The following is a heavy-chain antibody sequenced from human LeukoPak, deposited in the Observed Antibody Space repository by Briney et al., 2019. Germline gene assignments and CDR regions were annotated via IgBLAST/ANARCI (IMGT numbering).Heavy chain of an antibody. CDR2: IYPGVSDT. CDR3: ARNRVDGYFSLDY. Sequence: GASLKISCKGSGYTFTTYWIAWVRQMPGKGLEWMGVIYPGVSDTRYSPSFQGQVTMSADKSISTAYLQWNSLQASDTAMYYCARNRVDGYFSLDYLGQGTLVTVSS. D-gene: IGHD5-24*01. CDR1: GYTFTTYW. V-gene: IGHV5-51*01. J-gene: IGHJ4*02.